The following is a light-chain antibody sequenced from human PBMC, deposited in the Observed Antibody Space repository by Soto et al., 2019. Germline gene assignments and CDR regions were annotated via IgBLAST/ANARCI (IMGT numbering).Light chain of an antibody. Sequence: SALTQPASVSGSPGQSITISCTGTSSDVSGYNYVSWYQHHPGKAPKLMIFDVSNRPSGVSNRFSGSKSGNTASLTISGLQPEDEADYYCSSYTTSNTRQIVFGTGTKVTVL. J-gene: IGLJ1*01. CDR3: SSYTTSNTRQIV. CDR2: DVS. V-gene: IGLV2-14*03. CDR1: SSDVSGYNY.